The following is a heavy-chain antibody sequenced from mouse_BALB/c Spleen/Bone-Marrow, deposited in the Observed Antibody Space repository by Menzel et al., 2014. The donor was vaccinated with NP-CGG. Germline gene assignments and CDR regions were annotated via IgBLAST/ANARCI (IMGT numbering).Heavy chain of an antibody. Sequence: VQLKQSGPELVKPGASVKVSCKASGYVSTSYNMYWVKQSHGKSLEWIGYIDPYNGGTTYNQKFKGKATLTVDKSSSTAYMHLNSLTSEDSAVYYCARALLGAMDYWGQGTSVTVSS. J-gene: IGHJ4*01. D-gene: IGHD1-1*01. CDR1: GYVSTSYN. V-gene: IGHV1S135*01. CDR2: IDPYNGGT. CDR3: ARALLGAMDY.